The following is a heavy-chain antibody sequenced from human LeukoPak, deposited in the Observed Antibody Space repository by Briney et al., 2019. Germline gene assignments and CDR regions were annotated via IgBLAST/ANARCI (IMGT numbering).Heavy chain of an antibody. CDR1: GFTFSSYA. V-gene: IGHV3-23*01. CDR3: AKGPEDSSGYYYALGY. J-gene: IGHJ4*02. D-gene: IGHD3-22*01. Sequence: GGSLRLSCAASGFTFSSYAMTWVRQAPGKGLEWVSAISGSGGNTYYADSVKGRFTISRDNSKNTLYLQMNSLRAEDTAVYYCAKGPEDSSGYYYALGYWGQGALVTVSS. CDR2: ISGSGGNT.